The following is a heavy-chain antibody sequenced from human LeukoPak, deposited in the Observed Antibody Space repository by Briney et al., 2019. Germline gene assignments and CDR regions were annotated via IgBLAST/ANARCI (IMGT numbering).Heavy chain of an antibody. V-gene: IGHV4-31*03. J-gene: IGHJ4*02. Sequence: SQTLSLTCTVSGGSISSGGYYRSWIRQHPGKGLEWIGYIYYSGSTYYNPSLKSRVTISVDTSKNQFSLKLTFVTAADTAVYFCARAGGFFSPFGYWGQGTLVTVSS. CDR3: ARAGGFFSPFGY. D-gene: IGHD3-3*01. CDR1: GGSISSGGYY. CDR2: IYYSGST.